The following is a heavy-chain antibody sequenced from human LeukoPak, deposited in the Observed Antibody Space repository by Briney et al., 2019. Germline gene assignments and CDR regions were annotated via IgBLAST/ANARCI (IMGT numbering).Heavy chain of an antibody. V-gene: IGHV3-7*01. CDR2: INQDGSET. CDR3: ARVAATGFDDY. D-gene: IGHD6-13*01. J-gene: IGHJ4*02. Sequence: GGSLRLSCAASGFTFSSHWMGWVRQAPGKGLEWVANINQDGSETYYVDSVKGRFTISRDNAKSSLCLQMNSLRAEDTAVYYCARVAATGFDDYWGQGTLVTVSS. CDR1: GFTFSSHW.